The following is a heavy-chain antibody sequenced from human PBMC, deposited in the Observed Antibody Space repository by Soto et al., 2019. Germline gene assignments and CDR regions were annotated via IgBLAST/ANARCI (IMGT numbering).Heavy chain of an antibody. J-gene: IGHJ4*02. D-gene: IGHD6-13*01. V-gene: IGHV3-7*04. Sequence: EVQLVESGGGLVQPGGSLRLSCAASGFTFSSYWMSWVRQAPGKGLEWVANIKQDGSEKYYVDSVKGRFTISRDNAKNPLYLQMYSLRAEDTAVYYCARTSGSWYLCDYWGQGTLVTVSS. CDR2: IKQDGSEK. CDR3: ARTSGSWYLCDY. CDR1: GFTFSSYW.